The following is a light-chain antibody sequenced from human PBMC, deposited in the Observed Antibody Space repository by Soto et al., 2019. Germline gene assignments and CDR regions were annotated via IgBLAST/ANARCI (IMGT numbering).Light chain of an antibody. V-gene: IGLV2-14*01. CDR2: EVS. CDR3: SSYTSSSTYV. Sequence: QSVLTQPRPAAGSPGQSVTISCTATSSDVGAYNYVSWYQQHPGKAPKLMIYEVSNRPSGVSNRFSGSKSGNAASLTISGLQAEDVADYYCSSYTSSSTYVFGTGTKVT. CDR1: SSDVGAYNY. J-gene: IGLJ1*01.